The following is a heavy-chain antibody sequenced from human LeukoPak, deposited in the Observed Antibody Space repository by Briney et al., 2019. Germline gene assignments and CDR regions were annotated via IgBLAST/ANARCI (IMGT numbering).Heavy chain of an antibody. D-gene: IGHD3-3*01. Sequence: GGSLRLSCAPSGFTFSSYAMHWARHAPGKGLEYVSAISSNGGSTYYANSVKGRFTNSRNNSKHTLYLQMGSLRAEDRAVYYCARSMLRFLEWVPVDYWGQGTLVTVSS. V-gene: IGHV3-64*01. J-gene: IGHJ4*02. CDR2: ISSNGGST. CDR1: GFTFSSYA. CDR3: ARSMLRFLEWVPVDY.